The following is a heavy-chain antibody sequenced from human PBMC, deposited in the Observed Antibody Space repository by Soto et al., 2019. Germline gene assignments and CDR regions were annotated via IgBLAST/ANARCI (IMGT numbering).Heavy chain of an antibody. J-gene: IGHJ4*02. CDR3: LRGGLWLALDY. CDR1: GFTFNDYY. D-gene: IGHD6-19*01. V-gene: IGHV3-11*05. Sequence: QVQLVESGGALVKPGGSLRLSCVASGFTFNDYYMSWVRQAPGKGLEWLSYVSTVTGFTNYADSVKGRFTISRDDAKNSLYLQMDSLRADDTAMYYCLRGGLWLALDYWGQGTVVIVSS. CDR2: VSTVTGFT.